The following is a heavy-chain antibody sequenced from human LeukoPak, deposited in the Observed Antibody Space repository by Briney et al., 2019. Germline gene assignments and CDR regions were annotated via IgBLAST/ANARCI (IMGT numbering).Heavy chain of an antibody. CDR1: GFSVSDNY. D-gene: IGHD2-2*01. CDR3: AKEGGLGYCSTTSCAFAH. Sequence: GGSLKLSCAGSGFSVSDNYMTWVRQAPGKGLEWVSVTYSGGTTYYADSVEGRFTISRDNSKNTLYLQMNSLRTEDTAVYYCAKEGGLGYCSTTSCAFAHWGRGTLVTVSS. V-gene: IGHV3-53*01. CDR2: TYSGGTT. J-gene: IGHJ4*02.